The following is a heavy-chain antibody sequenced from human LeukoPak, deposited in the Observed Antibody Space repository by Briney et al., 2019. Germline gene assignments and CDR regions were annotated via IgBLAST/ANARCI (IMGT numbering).Heavy chain of an antibody. J-gene: IGHJ6*02. V-gene: IGHV3-7*03. CDR3: ARGGGLDV. D-gene: IGHD3-16*01. CDR1: GFTFSGYG. Sequence: GGSLRLSCAASGFTFSGYGMHWVRLAPGKGLEWVASINHNGNVNYYVDSAKGRFTISRDNAKNSLYLQMSNLRAEDTAVYFCARGGGLDVWGQGATVTVSS. CDR2: INHNGNVN.